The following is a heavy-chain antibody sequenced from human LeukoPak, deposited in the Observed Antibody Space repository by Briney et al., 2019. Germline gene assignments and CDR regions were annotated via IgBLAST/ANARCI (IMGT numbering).Heavy chain of an antibody. CDR2: ISSSSSYI. D-gene: IGHD3-10*01. V-gene: IGHV3-21*01. CDR3: ARDRIWFGELYLWDY. CDR1: GFTVSSYS. Sequence: GGSLRLSCAASGFTVSSYSMNWVRQAPGKGLEWVSSISSSSSYIYYADSVKGRFTISRDNAKNSLYLQMNSLRAEDTAVYYCARDRIWFGELYLWDYWGQGTLVTVSS. J-gene: IGHJ4*02.